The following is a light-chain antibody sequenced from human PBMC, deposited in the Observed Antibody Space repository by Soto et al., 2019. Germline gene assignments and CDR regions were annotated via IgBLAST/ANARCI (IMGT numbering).Light chain of an antibody. CDR2: DAS. CDR3: QQYDNLVT. CDR1: QDISNY. Sequence: DIQMTQSPSSLSASVGDRVTITCQASQDISNYLNWYQQKPGKAPKLLIYDASNLEIGVPSRFSGSGSGTDFTFTISSLQSEDIATYYCQQYDNLVTFGGGTKVEIK. V-gene: IGKV1-33*01. J-gene: IGKJ4*01.